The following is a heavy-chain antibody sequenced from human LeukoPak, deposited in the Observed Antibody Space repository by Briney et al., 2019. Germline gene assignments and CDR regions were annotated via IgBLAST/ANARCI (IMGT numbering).Heavy chain of an antibody. Sequence: SETLSLTCTVSGGSISSGGYYWSWLRQHPGKGLEWIGYIYYSGSTYYNPSLKSRVTISVDTSKNQFSLKLSSVTAADTAVYYCARTYFDWSNWFDPWGQGTLVTVSS. J-gene: IGHJ5*02. CDR1: GGSISSGGYY. CDR2: IYYSGST. CDR3: ARTYFDWSNWFDP. V-gene: IGHV4-31*03. D-gene: IGHD3-9*01.